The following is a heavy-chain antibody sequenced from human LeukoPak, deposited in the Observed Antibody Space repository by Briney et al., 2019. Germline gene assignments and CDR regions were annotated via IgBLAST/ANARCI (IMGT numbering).Heavy chain of an antibody. V-gene: IGHV1-69*13. CDR3: ARGSVGYCSGSSCYSANDY. D-gene: IGHD2-15*01. J-gene: IGHJ4*02. CDR1: GGTFSSYA. Sequence: GASVKVSCKASGGTFSSYAISWVRQAPGQGLEWMGGIIPIFGTANYAQKFQGRVTITADESTSTAYMELSSLRSEDTAVYYCARGSVGYCSGSSCYSANDYWGQGTLVTVSS. CDR2: IIPIFGTA.